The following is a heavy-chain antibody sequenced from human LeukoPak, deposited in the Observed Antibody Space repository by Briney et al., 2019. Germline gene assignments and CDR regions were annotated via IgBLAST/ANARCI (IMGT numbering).Heavy chain of an antibody. D-gene: IGHD3-22*01. CDR3: AKFGGYTPDSRDGMDV. J-gene: IGHJ6*02. CDR2: ISGSGGST. Sequence: GGSLRLSCAASGFTFSSYAMSWVRQAPGKGLEWVSAISGSGGSTYYADSVKGRFTISRDNSKNTLYLQMNSLRAEDTAVYYCAKFGGYTPDSRDGMDVWGQGTTVTVSS. CDR1: GFTFSSYA. V-gene: IGHV3-23*01.